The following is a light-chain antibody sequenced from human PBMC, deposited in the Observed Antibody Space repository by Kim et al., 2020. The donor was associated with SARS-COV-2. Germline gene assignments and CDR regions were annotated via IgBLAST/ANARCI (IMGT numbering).Light chain of an antibody. CDR1: ALPKQY. Sequence: SYELTQPPSVSVSPGQTARITCSGDALPKQYAYWYQQKPGQAPVLVIYKDSERPSGIPERFSGSSSGTTVTLTISGVQAEDEAVYYCQSADSSGTRWVFGGGTQLTVL. CDR2: KDS. J-gene: IGLJ3*02. V-gene: IGLV3-25*03. CDR3: QSADSSGTRWV.